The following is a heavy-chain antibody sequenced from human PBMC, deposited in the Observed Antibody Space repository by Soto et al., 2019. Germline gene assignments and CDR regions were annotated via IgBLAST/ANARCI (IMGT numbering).Heavy chain of an antibody. V-gene: IGHV3-33*01. D-gene: IGHD2-2*01. Sequence: GGSLRLSCAASGITFSRYGMHWVRQAPGKGLEWVAVIWYDGSNKYYADSVKGRFIISRDNSKNTLYLQMNSLRVEDTAVYYCARGTCSSSSCYSHTYYYYGMDVWGQGTTVTVSS. J-gene: IGHJ6*02. CDR2: IWYDGSNK. CDR1: GITFSRYG. CDR3: ARGTCSSSSCYSHTYYYYGMDV.